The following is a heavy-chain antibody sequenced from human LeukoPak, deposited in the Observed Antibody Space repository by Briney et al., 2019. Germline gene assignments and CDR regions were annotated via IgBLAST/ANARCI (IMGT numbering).Heavy chain of an antibody. V-gene: IGHV1-8*01. CDR3: ETGTTDDY. J-gene: IGHJ4*02. CDR2: MNPNSGNT. CDR1: GYTFTSYD. D-gene: IGHD1-7*01. Sequence: GASVKVSCKASGYTFTSYDINWVRQATGQGLEWMGWMNPNSGNTGYAQKFQGRVTITADKSTSTAYMELSSLRSEDTAVYYCETGTTDDYWGQGTLVTVSS.